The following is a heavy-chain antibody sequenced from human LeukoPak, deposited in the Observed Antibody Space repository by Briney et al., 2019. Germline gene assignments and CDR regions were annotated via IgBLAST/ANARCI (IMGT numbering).Heavy chain of an antibody. Sequence: SVKVSCKASGGTFSSYAISWVRQAPGQGLEWMGGIIPIFGTANYAQKFQGRVTITADESTSTAYMELSSLRSEDTAVYYCARARSGYYYLDYWGQGTLVTVSS. CDR2: IIPIFGTA. CDR3: ARARSGYYYLDY. CDR1: GGTFSSYA. V-gene: IGHV1-69*13. J-gene: IGHJ4*02. D-gene: IGHD3-22*01.